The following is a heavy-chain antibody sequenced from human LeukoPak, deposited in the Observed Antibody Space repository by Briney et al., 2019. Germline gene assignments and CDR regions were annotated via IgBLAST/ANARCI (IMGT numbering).Heavy chain of an antibody. V-gene: IGHV1-2*02. Sequence: ASVKVSCKASGYTFTGYYMHWVRQAPGQGLEWMGWINPNSGGTNYAQKFQGRVTMTRDTSISTAYMELSRLRSDDTAVYYCARSPQEGDLEWLRTDPWGQGTQVTVSS. J-gene: IGHJ5*02. D-gene: IGHD3-3*01. CDR1: GYTFTGYY. CDR2: INPNSGGT. CDR3: ARSPQEGDLEWLRTDP.